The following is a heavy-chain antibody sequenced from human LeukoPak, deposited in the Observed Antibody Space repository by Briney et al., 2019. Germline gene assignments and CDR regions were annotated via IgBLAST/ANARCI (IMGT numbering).Heavy chain of an antibody. J-gene: IGHJ6*03. Sequence: SETLSLTCTVSGGSISSYYWSWIRQPAGKGLEWIGRIYTSGSTNYNPSLKSRVTMSVDTSKNQFSLKLSSVTAADTAVYYCAREIAYYYDSSGYRYYYYYYMDVWGKGTTVTISS. V-gene: IGHV4-4*07. CDR2: IYTSGST. D-gene: IGHD3-22*01. CDR3: AREIAYYYDSSGYRYYYYYYMDV. CDR1: GGSISSYY.